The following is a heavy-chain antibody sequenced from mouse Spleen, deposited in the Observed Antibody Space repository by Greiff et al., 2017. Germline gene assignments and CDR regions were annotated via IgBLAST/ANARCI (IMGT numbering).Heavy chain of an antibody. V-gene: IGHV1-76*01. CDR2: IYPGSGNT. CDR3: ASELGRYYFDY. D-gene: IGHD4-1*01. J-gene: IGHJ2*01. Sequence: QVQLQQSGAELVRPGASVKLSCKASGYTFTDYYINWVKQRPGQGLEWIARIYPGSGNTYYNEKFKGKATLTAEKSSSTAYMQLSSLTSEDSAVYFCASELGRYYFDYWGQGTTLTVSS. CDR1: GYTFTDYY.